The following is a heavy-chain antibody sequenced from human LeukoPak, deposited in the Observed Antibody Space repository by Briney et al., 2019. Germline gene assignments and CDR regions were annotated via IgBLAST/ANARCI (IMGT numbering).Heavy chain of an antibody. Sequence: SETLSLTCTVSGGSISSGDYYWSWIRQPPGKGLEWIGYIYYSGSTYYNPSLKSRVTISVDTSKNQFSLKLSSVTAADTAVYYRARDRGYSYVGDAFDIWGQGTMVTVSS. CDR3: ARDRGYSYVGDAFDI. V-gene: IGHV4-30-4*01. D-gene: IGHD5-18*01. CDR1: GGSISSGDYY. J-gene: IGHJ3*02. CDR2: IYYSGST.